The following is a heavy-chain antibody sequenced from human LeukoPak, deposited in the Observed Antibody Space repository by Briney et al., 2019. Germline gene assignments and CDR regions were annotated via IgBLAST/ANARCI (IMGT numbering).Heavy chain of an antibody. V-gene: IGHV4-59*12. CDR2: IYYSGST. D-gene: IGHD5-24*01. CDR3: ARGIWEMATIPYWYFDI. J-gene: IGHJ2*01. Sequence: PSETLSLTCTVSGGSISSYYWSWIRQPPGKGLEWIGYIYYSGSTNYNPSLKSRVTMSVDTSKNQFSLKLSSVTAADTALYYCARGIWEMATIPYWYFDIWGRGTLVTVSS. CDR1: GGSISSYY.